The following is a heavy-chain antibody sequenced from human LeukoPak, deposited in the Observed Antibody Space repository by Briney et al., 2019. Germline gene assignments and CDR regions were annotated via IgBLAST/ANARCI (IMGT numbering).Heavy chain of an antibody. CDR1: GGSISSSSYY. CDR3: ARRGSSYDFWSGYQPYFDY. D-gene: IGHD3-3*01. CDR2: IYYSGST. Sequence: SETLPLTCTVSGGSISSSSYYWGWIRQPPGKGLEWIGSIYYSGSTYYNPSLKSRVTISVDTSKNQFSLKLSSVTAADTAVYYCARRGSSYDFWSGYQPYFDYWGQGTLVTVSS. J-gene: IGHJ4*02. V-gene: IGHV4-39*01.